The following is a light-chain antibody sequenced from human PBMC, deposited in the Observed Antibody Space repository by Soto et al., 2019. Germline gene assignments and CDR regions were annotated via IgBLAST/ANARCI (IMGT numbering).Light chain of an antibody. J-gene: IGKJ1*01. Sequence: EIVLTQSPGTLSLSPGDRATLSCRASQSVSSNLAWYQQKPGQAPRLLIYGASTRATGIPARFSGSGSGTEFTLTISSLQSEDFAVYYCQQYNNWPLKTFGQGTKVDIK. V-gene: IGKV3-15*01. CDR2: GAS. CDR1: QSVSSN. CDR3: QQYNNWPLKT.